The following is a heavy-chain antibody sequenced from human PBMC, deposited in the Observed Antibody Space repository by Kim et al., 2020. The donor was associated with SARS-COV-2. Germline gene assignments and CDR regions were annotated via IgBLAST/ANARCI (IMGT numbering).Heavy chain of an antibody. V-gene: IGHV4-59*01. D-gene: IGHD3-22*01. CDR3: ARVRYYDSSGYPGAFDI. J-gene: IGHJ3*02. Sequence: SETLSLTCTVSGGSISSYYWSWIRQPPGKGLEWIGYIYYSGSTNYNPSLKSRVTISVDTSKNQFSLKLSSVTAADTAVYYCARVRYYDSSGYPGAFDIWGQGTMVTVSS. CDR1: GGSISSYY. CDR2: IYYSGST.